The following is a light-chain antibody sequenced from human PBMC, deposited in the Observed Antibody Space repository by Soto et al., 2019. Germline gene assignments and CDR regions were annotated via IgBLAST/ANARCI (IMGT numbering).Light chain of an antibody. J-gene: IGLJ2*01. Sequence: QLVLTQSSSASASLGSSVKLTCTLSSGHGNYIIAWHQQQPGKAPRYLMKLESSGSYNKGSGVPDRFSGSSSGADRYLTISNLQFEDEADYYCETWDSNTRVFGGGTKVTVL. V-gene: IGLV4-60*02. CDR1: SGHGNYI. CDR2: LESSGSY. CDR3: ETWDSNTRV.